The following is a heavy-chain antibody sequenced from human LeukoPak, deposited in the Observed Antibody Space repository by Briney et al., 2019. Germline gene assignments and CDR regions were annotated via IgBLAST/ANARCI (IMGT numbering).Heavy chain of an antibody. D-gene: IGHD4-11*01. CDR1: GFTFSNYW. V-gene: IGHV3-7*02. CDR3: AKNSRYSFDI. Sequence: HSGGSLRLSCAASGFTFSNYWMSWVRQAPGKGLEWVAHIKSDASQTYYVDSVKGRFTISRDNAKNSLYLLMNSLRAEDTAVYCCAKNSRYSFDIWGQGTMVTVSS. J-gene: IGHJ3*02. CDR2: IKSDASQT.